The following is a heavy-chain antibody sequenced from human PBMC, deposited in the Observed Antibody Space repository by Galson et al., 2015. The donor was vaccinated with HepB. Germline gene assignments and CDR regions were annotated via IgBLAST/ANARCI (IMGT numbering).Heavy chain of an antibody. CDR1: GGSFSGYY. J-gene: IGHJ6*02. V-gene: IGHV4-34*01. CDR3: ARGIVVVPAAMIRAYYYYGMDV. CDR2: INHSGST. Sequence: ETLSLTCAVYGGSFSGYYWSWIRQPPGKGLGWIGEINHSGSTNYNPSLKSRVTISVDTSKHQFSLKLSSVTAADTAGYYCARGIVVVPAAMIRAYYYYGMDVWGQGTTVPVSS. D-gene: IGHD2-2*01.